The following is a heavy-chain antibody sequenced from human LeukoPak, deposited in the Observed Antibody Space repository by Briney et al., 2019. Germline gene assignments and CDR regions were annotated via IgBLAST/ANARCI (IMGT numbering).Heavy chain of an antibody. Sequence: GGSLRLSCTASGFTFSSYWMSWVRQAPGKGLEWVANIKQDGSEKYYVDSVKGRFTISRDNAKNSLYLQMNSLRAEDTAVYYCARPYSSSWYAYYYYYMDVWGKGTTVTVSS. CDR1: GFTFSSYW. CDR2: IKQDGSEK. D-gene: IGHD6-13*01. CDR3: ARPYSSSWYAYYYYYMDV. J-gene: IGHJ6*03. V-gene: IGHV3-7*01.